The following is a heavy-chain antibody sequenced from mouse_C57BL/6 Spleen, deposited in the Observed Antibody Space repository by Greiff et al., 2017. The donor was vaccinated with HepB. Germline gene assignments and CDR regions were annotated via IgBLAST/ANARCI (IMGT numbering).Heavy chain of an antibody. CDR2: IYPGDGDT. CDR1: GYAFSSSW. Sequence: QVQLQQSGPELVKPGASVKISCKASGYAFSSSWMNWVKQRPGKGLEWIGRIYPGDGDTNYNGKFKGKATLTADKSSSTAYMQLSSLTSADSAVYFCARGCYDEAWFAYWGQGTLVTVSA. CDR3: ARGCYDEAWFAY. D-gene: IGHD2-12*01. J-gene: IGHJ3*01. V-gene: IGHV1-82*01.